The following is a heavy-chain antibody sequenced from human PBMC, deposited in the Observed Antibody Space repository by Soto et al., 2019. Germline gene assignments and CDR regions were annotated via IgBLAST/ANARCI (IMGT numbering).Heavy chain of an antibody. V-gene: IGHV5-10-1*01. CDR3: ARFHRGFSAYYYYGMDV. CDR2: IDPSDSYT. Sequence: PGESLKISCEGFGYSFTSYWISWVRQMPGKGLEWMGRIDPSDSYTNYSPSFQGHVTISADKSISTAYLQWSSLKASDTAMYYCARFHRGFSAYYYYGMDVWGQGTTVTVSS. J-gene: IGHJ6*02. CDR1: GYSFTSYW. D-gene: IGHD3-3*01.